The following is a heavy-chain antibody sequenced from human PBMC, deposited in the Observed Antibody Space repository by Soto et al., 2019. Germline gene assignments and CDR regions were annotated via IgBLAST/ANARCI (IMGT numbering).Heavy chain of an antibody. CDR3: ARATKGNTVTIFDY. CDR2: IIPMFGTV. V-gene: IGHV1-69*06. J-gene: IGHJ4*02. CDR1: GDTFSTYT. D-gene: IGHD4-17*01. Sequence: QEQLVQSGAEVKKPGSSVKVSCKASGDTFSTYTINWVRQAPGQGLEWMGSIIPMFGTVNYAQKFQGRVTISADKSTSTLYMELSRLRSEDTAVYYCARATKGNTVTIFDYWGQGTLVTVSS.